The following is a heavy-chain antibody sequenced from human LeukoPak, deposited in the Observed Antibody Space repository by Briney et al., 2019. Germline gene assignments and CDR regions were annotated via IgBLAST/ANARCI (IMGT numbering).Heavy chain of an antibody. CDR3: ARWFYYGSTTYYNFDY. V-gene: IGHV1-18*01. Sequence: GAPVKVSCKASGYTFNNYGISWVRQAAGQGLEWMGWLSPYGNSDYAQRLQGRVTVTTDTSTSAAYMELRSLRSDDTAVYYCARWFYYGSTTYYNFDYWGQGTLVTVSS. CDR1: GYTFNNYG. CDR2: LSPYGNS. D-gene: IGHD3-10*01. J-gene: IGHJ4*02.